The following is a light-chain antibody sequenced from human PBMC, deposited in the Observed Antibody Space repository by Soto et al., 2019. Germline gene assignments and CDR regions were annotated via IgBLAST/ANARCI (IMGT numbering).Light chain of an antibody. J-gene: IGKJ2*01. V-gene: IGKV3-15*01. CDR3: QQYNNWPPYT. CDR2: GAS. CDR1: QSISSN. Sequence: EIVVTQSPATLSVSPGERATLSCRASQSISSNLAWYQQKPGQAPRLLIYGASTRATGVPARFSGSGSGTEFTLTISSLQSEDFAVYYSQQYNNWPPYTFGQGTKLEIK.